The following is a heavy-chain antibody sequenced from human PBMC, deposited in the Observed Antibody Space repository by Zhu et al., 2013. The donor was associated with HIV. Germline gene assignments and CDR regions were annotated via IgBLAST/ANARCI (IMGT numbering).Heavy chain of an antibody. D-gene: IGHD3-22*01. CDR1: GGSFSGYY. CDR3: ASEYYYDSSGSGY. CDR2: INHSGST. Sequence: QVQLQQWGAGLLKPSETLSLTCAVYGGSFSGYYWSWIRQPPGKGLEWIGEINHSGSTNYNPSLKSRVTISVDTSKNQFSLKLSSVTAADTAVYYCASEYYYDSSGSGYWGQGTLVTVSS. J-gene: IGHJ4*02. V-gene: IGHV4-34*01.